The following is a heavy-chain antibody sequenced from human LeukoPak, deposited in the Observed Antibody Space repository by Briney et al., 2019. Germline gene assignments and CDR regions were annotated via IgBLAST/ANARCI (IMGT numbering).Heavy chain of an antibody. J-gene: IGHJ3*02. CDR3: VTTVTSPGFDI. Sequence: PGGSPRLSCAASGFTFSSYWMHWVRQGPGKGLVRVSRINSDGSSTTYADSVKGRFTISRDNAKNMLYLQMNSLRADDTAVYYCVTTVTSPGFDIWGQGTMVTVSS. V-gene: IGHV3-74*01. CDR2: INSDGSST. D-gene: IGHD4-17*01. CDR1: GFTFSSYW.